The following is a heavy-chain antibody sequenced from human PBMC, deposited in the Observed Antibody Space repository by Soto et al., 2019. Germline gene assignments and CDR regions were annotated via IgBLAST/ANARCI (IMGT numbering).Heavy chain of an antibody. V-gene: IGHV2-5*02. CDR1: GFSLSTPGAG. CDR2: LYWDDNK. J-gene: IGHJ5*02. CDR3: VSGSFPNWFDP. Sequence: QITLKESGPTLLKPTQTLTLTCTFSGFSLSTPGAGVGWIRQPPGKALEWLSLLYWDDNKRYSPSLKSRLTITKDTSKNQVVMTMSNMDPVDTATYYYVSGSFPNWFDPWGQGMLVTVSS. D-gene: IGHD3-10*01.